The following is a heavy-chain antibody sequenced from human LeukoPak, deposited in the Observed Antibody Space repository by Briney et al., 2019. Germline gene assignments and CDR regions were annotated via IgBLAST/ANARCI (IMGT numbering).Heavy chain of an antibody. J-gene: IGHJ4*02. Sequence: PGGSLRLSCAASGFTFTSYAMSWVRQAPGKGLEWVSAISGSGGSTYYADSVKGRFTISRDNSKNTLYLQMNTLRAEDTAAYYCAKFRPVTSVAGTIFHYWGQGTLVTVSS. D-gene: IGHD6-19*01. CDR1: GFTFTSYA. CDR2: ISGSGGST. CDR3: AKFRPVTSVAGTIFHY. V-gene: IGHV3-23*01.